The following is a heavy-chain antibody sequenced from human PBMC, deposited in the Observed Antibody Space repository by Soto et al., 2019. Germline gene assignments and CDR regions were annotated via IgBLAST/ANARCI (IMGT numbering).Heavy chain of an antibody. Sequence: QAQLMQSGAEVKKPGSSVKVSCKASGGTFSGYAISWVRQAPGQGLEWMGGIVPLLGITNYAQKFQGRITVGADESTGTAYMDLRSLRSEDTAVYYCARDPRSITGTTSSEDFQHWGQGTLVSVSS. CDR3: ARDPRSITGTTSSEDFQH. CDR2: IVPLLGIT. D-gene: IGHD1-20*01. J-gene: IGHJ1*01. CDR1: GGTFSGYA. V-gene: IGHV1-69*01.